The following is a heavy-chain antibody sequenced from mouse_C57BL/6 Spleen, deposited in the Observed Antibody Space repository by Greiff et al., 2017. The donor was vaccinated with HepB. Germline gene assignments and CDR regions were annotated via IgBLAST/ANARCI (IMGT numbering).Heavy chain of an antibody. CDR2: IYPRSGNT. D-gene: IGHD4-1*01. Sequence: QVQLKESGAELARPGASVKLSCKASGYTFTSYGISWVKQRTGQGLEWIGEIYPRSGNTYYNEKFKGKATLTADKSSSTAYMELRSLTSEDSAVYFCARWDWDVGSAMDYRGQGTSVTVSS. J-gene: IGHJ4*01. CDR3: ARWDWDVGSAMDY. V-gene: IGHV1-81*01. CDR1: GYTFTSYG.